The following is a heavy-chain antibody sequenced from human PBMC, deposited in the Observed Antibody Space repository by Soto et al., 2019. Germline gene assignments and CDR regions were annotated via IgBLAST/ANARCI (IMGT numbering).Heavy chain of an antibody. CDR1: GGSISSSSYY. CDR3: ARLQQSRVGANWFDP. V-gene: IGHV4-39*01. Sequence: SETLSLTCTVSGGSISSSSYYWGWIRQPPGKGLEWIGSIYYSGSTYYNPSLKSRVTISVDTSKNQFSLKLSSVTAADTAVYYCARLQQSRVGANWFDPWGQGTLVTVSS. D-gene: IGHD1-26*01. J-gene: IGHJ5*02. CDR2: IYYSGST.